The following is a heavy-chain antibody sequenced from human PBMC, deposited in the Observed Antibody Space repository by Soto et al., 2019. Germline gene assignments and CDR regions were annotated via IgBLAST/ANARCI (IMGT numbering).Heavy chain of an antibody. D-gene: IGHD6-6*01. V-gene: IGHV3-64*01. CDR3: ARRARPDFYYMDV. CDR1: GFTLSGYA. CDR2: ISSNGVGT. J-gene: IGHJ6*03. Sequence: EVQLAESGGGLAQPGGSLRLSCAASGFTLSGYAMDWVRQAPGKGLEYVSGISSNGVGTYYATSVQGRFTISRDNSKNTVYLQMGRLRPEDMAVYYCARRARPDFYYMDVWGKGTTVTVS.